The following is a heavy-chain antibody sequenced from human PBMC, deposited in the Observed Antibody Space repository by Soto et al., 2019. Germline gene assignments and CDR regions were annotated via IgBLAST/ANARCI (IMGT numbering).Heavy chain of an antibody. CDR3: AKASSSWDGYYYYGMDV. Sequence: GSLRLSCAASGFTFSSYWMTWVRQAPGKGLEWVANINQDGSEKYYMDSMKGRFTISRDNSKNTLYLQMDSLRAEDSAVYYCAKASSSWDGYYYYGMDVWGPGTTVTVSS. CDR2: INQDGSEK. J-gene: IGHJ6*02. CDR1: GFTFSSYW. V-gene: IGHV3-7*01. D-gene: IGHD6-13*01.